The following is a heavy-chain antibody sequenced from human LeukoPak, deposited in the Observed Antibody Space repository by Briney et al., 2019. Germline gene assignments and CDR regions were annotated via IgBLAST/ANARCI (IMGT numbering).Heavy chain of an antibody. V-gene: IGHV3-30*18. CDR2: ISYVGSNK. D-gene: IGHD3-10*01. J-gene: IGHJ6*02. Sequence: GGSLRLSCAASGFTFSSYGMHWVRQAPGKGLEWVAVISYVGSNKYYADSVKGRFTISRDNSKNTLYLQMNSLRAEDTAVYYCAKVRLYYGSGSGCMDFWGQGTTVTVSS. CDR3: AKVRLYYGSGSGCMDF. CDR1: GFTFSSYG.